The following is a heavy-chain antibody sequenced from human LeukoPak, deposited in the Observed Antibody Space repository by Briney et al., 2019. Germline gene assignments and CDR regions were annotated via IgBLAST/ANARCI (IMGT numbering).Heavy chain of an antibody. J-gene: IGHJ5*02. Sequence: GGSLRLSCAASGFTFSSYAMGWVRRAPGKGLEWVSAISGSGGSTYYADSVKGRFTISRDNSKNTLYLQMNSLRAEDTAVYYCARRYDFWSGYYPTNWFDPWGQGTLVTVSS. D-gene: IGHD3-3*01. V-gene: IGHV3-23*01. CDR1: GFTFSSYA. CDR3: ARRYDFWSGYYPTNWFDP. CDR2: ISGSGGST.